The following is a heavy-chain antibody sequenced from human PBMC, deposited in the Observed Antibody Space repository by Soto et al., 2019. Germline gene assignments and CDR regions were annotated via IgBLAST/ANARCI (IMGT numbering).Heavy chain of an antibody. J-gene: IGHJ4*02. CDR2: IHYSGST. CDR3: TKYRRTDAEGYSLDY. CDR1: GGSISGSY. D-gene: IGHD2-15*01. V-gene: IGHV4-59*01. Sequence: SETLSVTCTVSGGSISGSYWSWIRQTPGKVLEWVGYIHYSGSTNYNPSIKSRVNMSVDSAKNQFSLQLSSVTAAATAVYFCTKYRRTDAEGYSLDYWGQGALVTVSS.